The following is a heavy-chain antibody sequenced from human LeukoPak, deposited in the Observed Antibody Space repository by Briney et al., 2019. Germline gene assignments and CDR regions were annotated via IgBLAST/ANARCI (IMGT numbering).Heavy chain of an antibody. V-gene: IGHV5-51*01. Sequence: GESLKISCKGSGYSFTSYWIGWVRQMPGKGLEWMGIIYPGDSDTRYSPSFQGQVTISADKSISTAYLQWSSLKASDTAMYYCAVNTYYYDSSGRRHDAFDIWGQGTMVTVSS. J-gene: IGHJ3*02. D-gene: IGHD3-22*01. CDR1: GYSFTSYW. CDR2: IYPGDSDT. CDR3: AVNTYYYDSSGRRHDAFDI.